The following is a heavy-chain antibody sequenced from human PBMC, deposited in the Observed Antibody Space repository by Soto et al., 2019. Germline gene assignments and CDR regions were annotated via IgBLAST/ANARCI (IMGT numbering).Heavy chain of an antibody. CDR3: ARGYSDSSGFPQAY. CDR2: VYYSGST. J-gene: IGHJ4*02. D-gene: IGHD3-22*01. Sequence: QVQLQESGPGLVKPSETLSLTCTVSGDSISSHFWNWIRQPPGKGLEWIGYVYYSGSTNYNPSLKSRVTISVDTSKNQFSLKLSSVTAADTAVYYCARGYSDSSGFPQAYWGQGTLVTVSS. V-gene: IGHV4-59*11. CDR1: GDSISSHF.